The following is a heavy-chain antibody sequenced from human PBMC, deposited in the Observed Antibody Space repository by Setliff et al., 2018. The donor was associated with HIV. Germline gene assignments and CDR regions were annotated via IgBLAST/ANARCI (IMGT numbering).Heavy chain of an antibody. Sequence: SETLSLTCTVSGGSVRSHYWSWIRQSPVKGLEWIGYFHYTGNTNYNPSLRGRVTISSDTSTNQISLRLTSATAADTALYYCARDRDSFGLYDYWGQGILVTVSS. J-gene: IGHJ4*02. CDR2: FHYTGNT. CDR3: ARDRDSFGLYDY. CDR1: GGSVRSHY. V-gene: IGHV4-59*02. D-gene: IGHD3-10*01.